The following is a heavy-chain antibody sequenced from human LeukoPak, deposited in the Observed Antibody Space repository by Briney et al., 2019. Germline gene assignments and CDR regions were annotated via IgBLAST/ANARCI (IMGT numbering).Heavy chain of an antibody. CDR1: GGSISSYY. D-gene: IGHD3-9*01. CDR3: ARLIGYFDWLLDY. CDR2: IYYSGST. J-gene: IGHJ4*02. V-gene: IGHV4-59*12. Sequence: SETLSLTCTVSGGSISSYYWSWIRQPPGKGLEWIGYIYYSGSTNYNPSLKSRVTISVDTSKNQFSLKLSSVTAADTAVYYCARLIGYFDWLLDYWGQGTLVTVSS.